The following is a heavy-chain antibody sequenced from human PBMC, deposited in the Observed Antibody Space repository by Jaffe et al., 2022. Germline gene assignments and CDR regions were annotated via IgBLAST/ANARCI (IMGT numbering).Heavy chain of an antibody. CDR3: VRQYDRGRIAAAPWSY. J-gene: IGHJ4*02. D-gene: IGHD6-13*01. V-gene: IGHV5-51*01. Sequence: EVQLVQSGAEVKKPGESLKISCKGSGYSFTSYWIGWVRQMPGKGLEWMGIIYPGDSDTRYSPSFQGQVTISADKSISTAYLQWSSLKASDTAMYYCVRQYDRGRIAAAPWSYWGQGTLVTVSS. CDR1: GYSFTSYW. CDR2: IYPGDSDT.